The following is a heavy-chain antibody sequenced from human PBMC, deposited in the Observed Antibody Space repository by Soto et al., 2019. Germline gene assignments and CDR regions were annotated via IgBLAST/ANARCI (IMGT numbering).Heavy chain of an antibody. CDR1: GFTFSSYA. CDR2: ISGSGGST. CDR3: ARKSGSGYYPYYYYYGMDV. J-gene: IGHJ6*02. V-gene: IGHV3-23*01. Sequence: GGSLRLSCAASGFTFSSYAMSWVRQAPGKGLEWVSAISGSGGSTYNADSVKGRFTISRDNSKNTLYLQMNSLRAEDTAFYYCARKSGSGYYPYYYYYGMDVWGQGTTVTVSS. D-gene: IGHD3-3*01.